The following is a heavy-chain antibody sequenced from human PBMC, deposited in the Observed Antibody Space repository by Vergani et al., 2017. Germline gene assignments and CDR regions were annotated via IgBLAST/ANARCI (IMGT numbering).Heavy chain of an antibody. J-gene: IGHJ5*02. Sequence: EVQLLESGGGLVQPGGSLRLSCAASGFTFSSYAMSWVRQAPGKGLEWVSAISGSGGSTYYADSVKGRLTISRDNAKNTLYLQMNSLRAEDTAVYYCAKDLYYDSSGHRWFDPWGQGTLVTVSS. CDR1: GFTFSSYA. V-gene: IGHV3-23*01. D-gene: IGHD3-22*01. CDR3: AKDLYYDSSGHRWFDP. CDR2: ISGSGGST.